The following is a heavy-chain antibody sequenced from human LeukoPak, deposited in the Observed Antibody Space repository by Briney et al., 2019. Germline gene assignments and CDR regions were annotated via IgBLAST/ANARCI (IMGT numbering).Heavy chain of an antibody. Sequence: GGSLRLSCAAPGFTFSSYGINWVRQAPGKGLEWASSISTSSSYIYYADSVKGRFTISRDNAKNSLYLQMNSLRAEDTAVYYCAKTTDNYYYYYMDVWGKGTTVTVSS. J-gene: IGHJ6*03. CDR1: GFTFSSYG. CDR3: AKTTDNYYYYYMDV. D-gene: IGHD4-17*01. V-gene: IGHV3-21*01. CDR2: ISTSSSYI.